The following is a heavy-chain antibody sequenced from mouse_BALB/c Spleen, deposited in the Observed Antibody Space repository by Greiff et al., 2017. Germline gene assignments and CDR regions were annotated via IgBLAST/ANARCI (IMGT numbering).Heavy chain of an antibody. CDR1: GFTFSDYY. J-gene: IGHJ3*01. CDR2: ISDGGSYT. D-gene: IGHD2-10*02. Sequence: EVKLVESGGGLVKPGGSLKLSCAASGFTFSDYYMYWVRQTPEKRLEWVATISDGGSYTYYPDSVKGRFTISRDNAKNNLYLQMSSLKSEDTAMYYCARGGYGNSAWFAYWGQGTLVTVSA. CDR3: ARGGYGNSAWFAY. V-gene: IGHV5-4*02.